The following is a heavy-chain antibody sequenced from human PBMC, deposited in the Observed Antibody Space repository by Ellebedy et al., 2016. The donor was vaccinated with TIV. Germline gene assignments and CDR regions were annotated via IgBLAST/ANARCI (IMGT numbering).Heavy chain of an antibody. J-gene: IGHJ4*02. CDR2: IYYSGST. D-gene: IGHD1-1*01. CDR1: GGSISSSSYY. CDR3: TRGGTSYSDY. V-gene: IGHV4-39*07. Sequence: SETLSLTCTVSGGSISSSSYYWGWIRQSPGKGLEWIGSIYYSGSTYYNPSLKSRITISVDTSKDQFSLKLSSVTAADTAMYYCTRGGTSYSDYWGQGTLVTVSS.